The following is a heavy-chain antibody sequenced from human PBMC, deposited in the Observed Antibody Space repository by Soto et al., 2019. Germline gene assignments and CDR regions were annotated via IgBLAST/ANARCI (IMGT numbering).Heavy chain of an antibody. D-gene: IGHD2-15*01. CDR1: GFTFSSYE. CDR2: ISSSGSTI. J-gene: IGHJ6*02. V-gene: IGHV3-48*03. CDR3: VVARRARNYYYGMDV. Sequence: GGSLRLSCAASGFTFSSYEMNWVRQAPGKGLEWVSYISSSGSTIYYADSVKGRFTISRDNAKDSLYLQMNSLRAEDTAVYYCVVARRARNYYYGMDVWGQGTTVTVS.